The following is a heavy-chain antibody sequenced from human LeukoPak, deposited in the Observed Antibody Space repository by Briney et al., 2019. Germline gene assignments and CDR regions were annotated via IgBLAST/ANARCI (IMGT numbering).Heavy chain of an antibody. J-gene: IGHJ5*02. CDR1: GFTFNTYA. D-gene: IGHD6-19*01. V-gene: IGHV3-23*01. CDR3: ARGGQWLVPNWFLDP. Sequence: PGGSLRLSCAASGFTFNTYAMSWVRQAPGKGLEWVSAISGSGGSTYYADSVKGRFTISRDNAKNSLYLQMNSLRAEDTAVYYCARGGQWLVPNWFLDPWGQGTLVTVSS. CDR2: ISGSGGST.